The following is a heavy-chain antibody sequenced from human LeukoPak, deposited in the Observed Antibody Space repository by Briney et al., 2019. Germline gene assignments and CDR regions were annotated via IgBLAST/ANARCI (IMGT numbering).Heavy chain of an antibody. J-gene: IGHJ4*02. V-gene: IGHV3-21*01. D-gene: IGHD3-22*01. Sequence: GVLRLSCAASGFTFSSYSMNWVRQAPGKGLEWVSSISSSSSYIYYADSVKGRFTISRDNAKNSLYLQMNSLRAEDTAVYYCARDRGWAYYDSSGYDYYFDYWGQGTLVTVSS. CDR3: ARDRGWAYYDSSGYDYYFDY. CDR1: GFTFSSYS. CDR2: ISSSSSYI.